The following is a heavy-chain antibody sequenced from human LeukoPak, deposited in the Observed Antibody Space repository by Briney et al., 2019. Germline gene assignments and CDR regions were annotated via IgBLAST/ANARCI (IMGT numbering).Heavy chain of an antibody. CDR1: GFIFSTYG. D-gene: IGHD6-13*01. Sequence: GGSLRLSCAASGFIFSTYGMHWVRQAPGKGLEWVAGTSHDGRDEHYADSVKGRFTISRDNSKNTVYLQMNSLRIEDTAVYYCAKDRIKQQFNHWGQGTLVTVSS. CDR3: AKDRIKQQFNH. CDR2: TSHDGRDE. J-gene: IGHJ5*02. V-gene: IGHV3-30*18.